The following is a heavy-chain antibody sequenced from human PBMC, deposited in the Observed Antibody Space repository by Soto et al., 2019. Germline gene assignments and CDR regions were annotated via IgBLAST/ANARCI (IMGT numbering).Heavy chain of an antibody. CDR3: ANGIVGAMHF. D-gene: IGHD1-26*01. CDR2: ISWNSGKI. CDR1: GFTFDDYA. Sequence: EVQLVESGGGLVQPGRSLRLSCAASGFTFDDYAMHWVRQAPGKGLEWVSGISWNSGKIGYADSVKGRFTTSRDNANYTLDLLMISLRPEDTAFSYCANGIVGAMHFWGQGPLVTVSS. J-gene: IGHJ4*02. V-gene: IGHV3-9*01.